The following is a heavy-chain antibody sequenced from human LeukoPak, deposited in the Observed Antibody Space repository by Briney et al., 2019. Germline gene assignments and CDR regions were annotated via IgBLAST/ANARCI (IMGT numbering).Heavy chain of an antibody. CDR3: ASRYDFWSGYYPFDY. CDR1: GGSISSSSYY. D-gene: IGHD3-3*01. CDR2: IYYSGST. J-gene: IGHJ4*02. Sequence: PSETLSLTCTVSGGSISSSSYYWGWIRQPPGKGLEWIGSIYYSGSTYYNPSLKSRVTISVDTSKNQFSLKLSSVTAADTAVYYCASRYDFWSGYYPFDYRGQGTLVTVSS. V-gene: IGHV4-39*01.